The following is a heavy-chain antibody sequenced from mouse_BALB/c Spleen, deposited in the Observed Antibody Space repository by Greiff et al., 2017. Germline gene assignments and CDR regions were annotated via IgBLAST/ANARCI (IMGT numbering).Heavy chain of an antibody. J-gene: IGHJ3*01. Sequence: EVQGVESGGGLVKPGGSLKLSCAASGFTFSSYGMSWVRQTPDKRLEWVATISSGGSYTYYPDSVKGRFTISRDNAKNTLYLQMSSLKSEDTAMYYCARAGDGNYEGFAYWGQGTLVTVSA. V-gene: IGHV5-6*01. D-gene: IGHD2-1*01. CDR3: ARAGDGNYEGFAY. CDR2: ISSGGSYT. CDR1: GFTFSSYG.